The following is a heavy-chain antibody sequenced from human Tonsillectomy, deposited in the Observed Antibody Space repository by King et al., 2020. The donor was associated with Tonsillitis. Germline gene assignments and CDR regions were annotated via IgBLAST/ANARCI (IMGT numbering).Heavy chain of an antibody. CDR3: ASTSGSYWNYYGMDV. CDR2: IYPGDSDT. CDR1: GYSFTSYW. D-gene: IGHD1-26*01. Sequence: QLVQSGAEVKKPGESLKISCKGSGYSFTSYWIGWVRKMPGKGLEWMGIIYPGDSDTRYSPSFQGQVTISADKSISTAYLQWISLKASDTAMYYCASTSGSYWNYYGMDVWGQGTTVTVSS. J-gene: IGHJ6*02. V-gene: IGHV5-51*01.